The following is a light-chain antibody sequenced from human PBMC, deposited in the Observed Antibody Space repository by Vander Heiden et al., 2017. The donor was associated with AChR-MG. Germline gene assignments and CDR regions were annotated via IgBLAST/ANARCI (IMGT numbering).Light chain of an antibody. CDR1: NSDVGAFDY. CDR3: CSYAGNYAWV. Sequence: QSALTQPRSVSGCPGQSVTISCTGTNSDVGAFDYVSWYQQYPGEAPKFLIFDVTRRPSGVPDRFSASKSGNTASLTISGLQVDDEAHYYCCSYAGNYAWVFGGGTELTVL. J-gene: IGLJ3*02. CDR2: DVT. V-gene: IGLV2-11*01.